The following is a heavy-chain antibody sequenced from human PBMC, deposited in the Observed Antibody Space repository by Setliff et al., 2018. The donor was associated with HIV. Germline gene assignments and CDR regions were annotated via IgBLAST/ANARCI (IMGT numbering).Heavy chain of an antibody. V-gene: IGHV4-39*01. CDR2: IYYSGST. Sequence: SETLSLTCTVSGGSISSSSYYWGWIRQPPGKGLEWIGGIYYSGSTYYNPSLKSRVTISVDTSKNQFSLKLSSVTAADTAVYYCARLVVITTNFDYWGQGTRVTVSS. D-gene: IGHD3-22*01. CDR1: GGSISSSSYY. CDR3: ARLVVITTNFDY. J-gene: IGHJ4*02.